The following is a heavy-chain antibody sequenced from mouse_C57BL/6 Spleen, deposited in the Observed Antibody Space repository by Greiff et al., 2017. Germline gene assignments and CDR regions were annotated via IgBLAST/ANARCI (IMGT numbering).Heavy chain of an antibody. V-gene: IGHV1-59*01. CDR2: IDPCDGYT. J-gene: IGHJ3*01. Sequence: VQLQQPGAELVRPGASVKLSCKASGYTFTSYWMHWVKQRPGQGLEWIGVIDPCDGYTNYNQKFKGKAILTVDTSSSTAYMQLSSLTSEDSAVYCCARNYDYGGWGQVTLVTVSA. CDR3: ARNYDYGG. D-gene: IGHD2-4*01. CDR1: GYTFTSYW.